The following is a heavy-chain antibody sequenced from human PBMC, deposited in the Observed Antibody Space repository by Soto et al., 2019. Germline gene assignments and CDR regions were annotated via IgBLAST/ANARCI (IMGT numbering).Heavy chain of an antibody. CDR2: IYYSGST. Sequence: QLQLQESGPGLVKPSETLSLTCTVSGGSISSSSYYWGWIREAPGKGLEWIGSIYYSGSTYYNPSLKRRVTISVDTSKNPFSLKLSSVTAADTAVYYCARHPRFSVNTTDYWGQGTLVTVSS. J-gene: IGHJ4*02. CDR1: GGSISSSSYY. V-gene: IGHV4-39*01. D-gene: IGHD4-17*01. CDR3: ARHPRFSVNTTDY.